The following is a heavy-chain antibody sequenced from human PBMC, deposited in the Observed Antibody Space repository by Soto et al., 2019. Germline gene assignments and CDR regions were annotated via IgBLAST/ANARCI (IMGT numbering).Heavy chain of an antibody. CDR1: GFVFTDYY. D-gene: IGHD3-22*01. CDR2: INPSSGGA. J-gene: IGHJ4*02. CDR3: AKGEDYDSGDRFVY. V-gene: IGHV1-2*02. Sequence: QVFLVQSEAAVRKPGASVRVSCKASGFVFTDYYMHWVRQAPGQGLVWVGGINPSSGGAKYSQKFQGRVSMTRDTAIDTIYLELNSLTSDDTAVYYCAKGEDYDSGDRFVYGGQGTLVTVSS.